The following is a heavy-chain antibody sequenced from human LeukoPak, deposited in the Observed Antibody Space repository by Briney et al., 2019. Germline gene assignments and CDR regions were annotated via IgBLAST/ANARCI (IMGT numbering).Heavy chain of an antibody. V-gene: IGHV1-18*01. CDR3: ARGPRRITIFGVAPDY. CDR1: GYTFTSYG. Sequence: ASVKVSCKASGYTFTSYGISWVRQAPGQGLEWMGWISAYNGNTNYAQKLQGRVTMTTDTSTSTAYMELRSLRSDDTAVYYCARGPRRITIFGVAPDYWGQGTLVTVSS. CDR2: ISAYNGNT. J-gene: IGHJ4*02. D-gene: IGHD3-3*01.